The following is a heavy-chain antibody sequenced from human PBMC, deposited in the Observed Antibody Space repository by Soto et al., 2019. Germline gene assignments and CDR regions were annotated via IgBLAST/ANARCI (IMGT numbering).Heavy chain of an antibody. CDR2: IYWNDDK. J-gene: IGHJ6*02. D-gene: IGHD6-19*01. V-gene: IGHV2-5*01. CDR1: GFSLSTNGVG. Sequence: SGPTLVNPTETLTLTCTFSGFSLSTNGVGVVWIRQPPGKALEWLALIYWNDDKRYSPSLKSRLTITRDTSKNQVVLTMTNMGPVDTGTYYCAHRSSVAGPYGIDVWGQGTTVTVSS. CDR3: AHRSSVAGPYGIDV.